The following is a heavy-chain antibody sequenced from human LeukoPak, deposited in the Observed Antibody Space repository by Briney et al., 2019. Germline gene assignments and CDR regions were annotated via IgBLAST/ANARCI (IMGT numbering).Heavy chain of an antibody. Sequence: ASVKVSCKASGYSFTKYVVNWVRQAPGQGLEWMGWINPNSGGTNYAQKFQGRVTMTRDTSISTAYMELSRLRSDDTAVYYCARDRGGQPYYYYYMDVWGKGTTVTISS. CDR2: INPNSGGT. J-gene: IGHJ6*03. D-gene: IGHD3-10*01. CDR3: ARDRGGQPYYYYYMDV. CDR1: GYSFTKYV. V-gene: IGHV1-2*02.